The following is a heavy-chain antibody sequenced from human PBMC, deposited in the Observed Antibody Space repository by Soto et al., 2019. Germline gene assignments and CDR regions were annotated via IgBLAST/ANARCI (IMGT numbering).Heavy chain of an antibody. Sequence: EVQLLDSGGGLVQPGGSLRLSCEASGFTFSSYAMSWVRQAPGKGLEWVSSINRSGGSANYADSVKGRFTISGDDSKSILSLQMNSLRAEDTAIYYCAKNYYFDCWGQGTLVTVSS. CDR1: GFTFSSYA. D-gene: IGHD3-10*01. CDR2: INRSGGSA. V-gene: IGHV3-23*01. J-gene: IGHJ4*02. CDR3: AKNYYFDC.